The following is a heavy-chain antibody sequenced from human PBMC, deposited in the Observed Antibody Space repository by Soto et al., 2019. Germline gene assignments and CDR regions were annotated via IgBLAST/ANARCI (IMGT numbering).Heavy chain of an antibody. Sequence: SETLSRIGAVSXDSINSDRWWIRIRLPPGERLEYIGYVSYSGSINYNPSLKSRVTISVDTSKNQFSLKLTSVTAADTAVYFCASLNFDILTGYYAFDVWGQGTRVT. CDR2: VSYSGSI. CDR3: ASLNFDILTGYYAFDV. CDR1: XDSINSDRW. V-gene: IGHV4-59*08. D-gene: IGHD3-9*01. J-gene: IGHJ3*01.